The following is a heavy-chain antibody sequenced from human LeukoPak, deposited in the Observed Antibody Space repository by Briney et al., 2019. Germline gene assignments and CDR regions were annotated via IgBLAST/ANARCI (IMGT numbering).Heavy chain of an antibody. J-gene: IGHJ4*02. D-gene: IGHD2-2*01. CDR3: AKVPIIPASYFDY. CDR2: IGGSGVST. CDR1: GFSFSNYG. V-gene: IGHV3-23*01. Sequence: PGGSLRLSCAASGFSFSNYGMHWVRQAPGKGLEWVSAIGGSGVSTFFADSVKGRFSISRDNSKNTLYLQMNSLRVEDTAIYYCAKVPIIPASYFDYWGQGALVSVSS.